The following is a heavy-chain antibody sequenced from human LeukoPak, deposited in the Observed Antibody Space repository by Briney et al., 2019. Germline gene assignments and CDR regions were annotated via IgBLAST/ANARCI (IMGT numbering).Heavy chain of an antibody. CDR1: GGSISSYY. J-gene: IGHJ4*02. V-gene: IGHV4-59*01. D-gene: IGHD6-13*01. Sequence: SETLSLTCTVSGGSISSYYWSWIRQPPGKGLEWIGYIYYSGSTNYNPSLKSRVTISVDTSKNQFSLKLSSVTAADTAVYYCARAGQQLVQGYFDYWGQGTLVTVSS. CDR3: ARAGQQLVQGYFDY. CDR2: IYYSGST.